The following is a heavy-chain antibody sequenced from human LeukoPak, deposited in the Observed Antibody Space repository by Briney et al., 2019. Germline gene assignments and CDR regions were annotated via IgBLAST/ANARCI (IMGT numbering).Heavy chain of an antibody. V-gene: IGHV3-23*01. D-gene: IGHD3-22*01. Sequence: GGSLRLPCSASGFILSSYAMRWVRPAPGKGLEWVSAISGSGGSTSYADSVKGRFTISRDNSKNTLYLQMNSLRAEDTAVYYCAKDYYITMIVVAIDYWGQGTLCTVSS. CDR2: ISGSGGST. CDR1: GFILSSYA. J-gene: IGHJ4*02. CDR3: AKDYYITMIVVAIDY.